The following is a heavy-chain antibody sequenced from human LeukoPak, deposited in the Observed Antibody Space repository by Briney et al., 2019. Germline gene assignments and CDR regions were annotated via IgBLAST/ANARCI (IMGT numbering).Heavy chain of an antibody. CDR3: GRAYDFSRH. J-gene: IGHJ4*02. Sequence: GGSLRLSCAASGFTFSSYEMNWVRQAPGKGLEWVSYISSSGSTIYYADSVKGRFTISRDNAKNSLYLQMNSLRAEDTALYYCGRAYDFSRHWGQGTLVTVS. CDR2: ISSSGSTI. V-gene: IGHV3-48*03. CDR1: GFTFSSYE. D-gene: IGHD3-3*01.